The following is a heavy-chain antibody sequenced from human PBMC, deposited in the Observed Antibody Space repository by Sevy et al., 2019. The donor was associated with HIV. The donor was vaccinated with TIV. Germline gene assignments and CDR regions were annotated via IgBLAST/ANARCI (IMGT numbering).Heavy chain of an antibody. CDR1: GFTFTDYF. CDR3: ARELWPGDY. D-gene: IGHD2-21*01. V-gene: IGHV3-7*01. CDR2: IDQDGSQK. Sequence: GRSLRLSCAASGFTFTDYFIGWVRQAPGKGLEWVANIDQDGSQKNYVDSVKGRFTISRDNAKNSVYLQMNRLRVDDTAVYYCARELWPGDYWGQGTLVTVSS. J-gene: IGHJ4*02.